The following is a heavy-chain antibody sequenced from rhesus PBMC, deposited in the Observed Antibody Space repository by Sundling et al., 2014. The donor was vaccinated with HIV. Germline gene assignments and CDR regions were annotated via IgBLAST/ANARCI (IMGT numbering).Heavy chain of an antibody. CDR1: GYTFTAYY. J-gene: IGHJ4*01. Sequence: QVQLVQSGAEVKKPGTSVKLSSKASGYTFTAYYINWVRQAPGQVLEWMGWINPSNGNTYYAQKFQGRVTMTRDTSTSTAYMELNSLRSEDTAVYYCARGYYSGSYYFDYWGQGVLVTVSS. V-gene: IGHV1-200*01. CDR2: INPSNGNT. CDR3: ARGYYSGSYYFDY. D-gene: IGHD3-16*01.